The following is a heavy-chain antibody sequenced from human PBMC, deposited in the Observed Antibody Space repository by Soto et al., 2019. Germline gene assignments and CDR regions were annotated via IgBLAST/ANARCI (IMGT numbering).Heavy chain of an antibody. CDR2: IYYSGST. CDR1: GGSFSGYY. Sequence: SETLSLTCAVYGGSFSGYYWTWIRQPPGKGLEWIGYIYYSGSTYYNPSLKSRVTISVDTSKNQFSLKLSSVTAADTAVYYCAGGPGIWGQGTLVTVSS. V-gene: IGHV4-34*09. CDR3: AGGPGI. J-gene: IGHJ4*02.